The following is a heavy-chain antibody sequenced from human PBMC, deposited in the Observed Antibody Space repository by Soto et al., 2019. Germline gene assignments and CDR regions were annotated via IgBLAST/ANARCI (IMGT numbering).Heavy chain of an antibody. J-gene: IGHJ4*02. Sequence: QLQLQESGPGLVKPSETLSLTCTVSGGSFDSSSYYWAWVRQPPGKGLEWIAYIYYSGSTYYNPSLKSRFTISVDTSRNQFSLRLSSVTAADTAVYYCATVPLVGTTPYYFDYWGQGTLVTVSS. CDR1: GGSFDSSSYY. CDR2: IYYSGST. CDR3: ATVPLVGTTPYYFDY. D-gene: IGHD1-1*01. V-gene: IGHV4-39*01.